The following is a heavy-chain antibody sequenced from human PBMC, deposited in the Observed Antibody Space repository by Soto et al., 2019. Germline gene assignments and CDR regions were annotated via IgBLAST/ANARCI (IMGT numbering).Heavy chain of an antibody. Sequence: EVQLVESGGGLVQPGGSLRLSCAASGFTFSHYWMHWVRQTPGKGLVWLSRINSDGSTTSSADSVRGRFSMSRDNAKISLYLQMNSLRADDTAVYFCARDIGGVTASDAFDVWGHGTLVTVSS. CDR2: INSDGSTT. V-gene: IGHV3-74*01. J-gene: IGHJ3*01. CDR3: ARDIGGVTASDAFDV. D-gene: IGHD2-21*02. CDR1: GFTFSHYW.